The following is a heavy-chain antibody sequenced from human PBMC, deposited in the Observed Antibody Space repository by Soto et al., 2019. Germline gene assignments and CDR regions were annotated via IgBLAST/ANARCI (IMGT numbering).Heavy chain of an antibody. D-gene: IGHD2-15*01. J-gene: IGHJ5*02. CDR2: ISGSGGST. Sequence: GGSLRLSCAASGFTFSSYAMSWVRQAPGKGLEWVSAISGSGGSTYYADSVKGRFTISRDNSKNTLYLQMNTLRAEDTAVYYWAKEGCSGGSCYSLNWFDPWGQGTLVTVSS. CDR1: GFTFSSYA. CDR3: AKEGCSGGSCYSLNWFDP. V-gene: IGHV3-23*01.